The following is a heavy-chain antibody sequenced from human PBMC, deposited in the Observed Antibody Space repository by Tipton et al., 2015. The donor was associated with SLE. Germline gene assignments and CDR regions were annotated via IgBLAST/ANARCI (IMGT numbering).Heavy chain of an antibody. CDR3: ARLRFLEEGFDP. D-gene: IGHD3-3*01. V-gene: IGHV4-38-2*02. Sequence: TLSLTCRVSEYSIHNGNYYWSWIRQPPGKGLEWIGSIYHNGNTYYNPSLRSRVTMSVDTSKNQFSLKVTSVTAADTAIYYCARLRFLEEGFDPWGQGTLVTVSS. CDR2: IYHNGNT. CDR1: EYSIHNGNYY. J-gene: IGHJ5*02.